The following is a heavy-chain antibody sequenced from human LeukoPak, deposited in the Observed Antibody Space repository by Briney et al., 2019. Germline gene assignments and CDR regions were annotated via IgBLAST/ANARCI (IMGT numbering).Heavy chain of an antibody. D-gene: IGHD5/OR15-5a*01. CDR2: ISGSGGST. CDR3: AKIVSVDHDY. Sequence: GGSLRLSCAASGFTFSSYALSWVRQAPGKGLEWASAISGSGGSTYYADSVKGRFTISSDNSKNTLYLQMNSLRAEDTAVYYRAKIVSVDHDYWGQGTLVTVSS. V-gene: IGHV3-23*01. J-gene: IGHJ4*02. CDR1: GFTFSSYA.